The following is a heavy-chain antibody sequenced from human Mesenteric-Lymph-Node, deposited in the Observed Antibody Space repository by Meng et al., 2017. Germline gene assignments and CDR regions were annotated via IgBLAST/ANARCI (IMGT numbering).Heavy chain of an antibody. V-gene: IGHV4-61*02. Sequence: LRLSCTVSGGSITSGSSYWNWIRQPAGKGLEWIGRIYTSGSTNYNSSLKSRVTISVDSSKNQFSRKLSSVTAADTAVYYCAMYSGWYLNAFDIWGQGTVVTVSS. CDR2: IYTSGST. J-gene: IGHJ3*02. D-gene: IGHD6-19*01. CDR3: AMYSGWYLNAFDI. CDR1: GGSITSGSSY.